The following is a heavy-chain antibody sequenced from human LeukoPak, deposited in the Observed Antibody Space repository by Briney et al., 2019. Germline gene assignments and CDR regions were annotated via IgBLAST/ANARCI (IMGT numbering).Heavy chain of an antibody. Sequence: PGRSLRLSCAASGFTFDDYAMHWVRQGPGKGLEWVSGISWNSGSIGYADSVKGRFTISRDSAKNSLYLQMNSLRAEDTALYYCAKDPGGNSDYYYGMDVWGQGTTVTVSS. V-gene: IGHV3-9*01. J-gene: IGHJ6*02. CDR1: GFTFDDYA. CDR2: ISWNSGSI. D-gene: IGHD4-23*01. CDR3: AKDPGGNSDYYYGMDV.